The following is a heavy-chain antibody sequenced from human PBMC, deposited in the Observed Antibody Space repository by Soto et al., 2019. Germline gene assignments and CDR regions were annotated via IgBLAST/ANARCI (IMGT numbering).Heavy chain of an antibody. J-gene: IGHJ6*03. V-gene: IGHV1-18*01. Sequence: QVQLLQSGAEVKKPGASVKVSCKASGYTFTNYGITWVRQAPGQGLEWMGWIGAYNGNTHYTERLQGRVTMTTDTATGTGLMELRGLRSGDSAVVYCSGRPQVGGYFYYYMDVWGNGTTVTVSS. CDR2: IGAYNGNT. CDR1: GYTFTNYG. CDR3: SGRPQVGGYFYYYMDV.